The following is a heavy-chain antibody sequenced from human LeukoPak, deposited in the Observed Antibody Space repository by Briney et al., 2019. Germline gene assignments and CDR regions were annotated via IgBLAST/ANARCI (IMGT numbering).Heavy chain of an antibody. CDR3: ARDGWCSGGSCYSYSLIYYYYMDV. V-gene: IGHV4-39*07. CDR2: IYNSGST. D-gene: IGHD2-15*01. Sequence: PSETLSLTCTVSGGSISSTNYYWGWIRQPPGKGLEWIGSIYNSGSTNYNPSLKSRVTISVDTSKNQFSLKLSSVTAADTAVYYCARDGWCSGGSCYSYSLIYYYYMDVWGKGTTVTVSS. J-gene: IGHJ6*03. CDR1: GGSISSTNYY.